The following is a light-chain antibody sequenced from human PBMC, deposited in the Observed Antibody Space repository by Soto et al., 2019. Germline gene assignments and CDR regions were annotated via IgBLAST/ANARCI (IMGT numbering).Light chain of an antibody. V-gene: IGKV3-15*01. CDR1: QSVSSN. CDR3: QKYNNWPRT. J-gene: IGKJ1*01. Sequence: EIVMTQSPATLSVSPGERATLSCRASQSVSSNLAWYQQKPGQAPRLLIYGASTGATGIPARFSGSGSGTEFTLTISSLQSEDFTVYYCQKYNNWPRTFGQGTKVDIK. CDR2: GAS.